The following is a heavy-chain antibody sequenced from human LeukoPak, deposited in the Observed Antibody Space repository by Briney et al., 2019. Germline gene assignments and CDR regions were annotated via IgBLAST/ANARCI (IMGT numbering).Heavy chain of an antibody. V-gene: IGHV4-61*08. CDR2: IYYSGST. CDR1: EGSISNGDYY. CDR3: ASGRLEAAAAWFDP. J-gene: IGHJ5*02. Sequence: SETLSLTCSVSEGSISNGDYYWSWIRQPPGKGLEWIGYIYYSGSTNYNPSLKSRVTISVDTSKNQFSLKLSSVTAADRAVYYCASGRLEAAAAWFDPWGQGTLVTVSS. D-gene: IGHD6-13*01.